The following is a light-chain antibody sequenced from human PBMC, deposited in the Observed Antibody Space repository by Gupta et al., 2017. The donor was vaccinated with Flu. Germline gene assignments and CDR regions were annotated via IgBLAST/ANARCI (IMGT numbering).Light chain of an antibody. Sequence: KVTISCVGTTSNIGNNPVNWYQQFPGTAPKLLIFRNSQRPSGVPDRFSGSKSGTSASLAISGLQSEDEAEYYCEAWDDSLNGPAFGGGTKLTVL. CDR2: RNS. CDR1: TSNIGNNP. CDR3: EAWDDSLNGPA. V-gene: IGLV1-44*01. J-gene: IGLJ2*01.